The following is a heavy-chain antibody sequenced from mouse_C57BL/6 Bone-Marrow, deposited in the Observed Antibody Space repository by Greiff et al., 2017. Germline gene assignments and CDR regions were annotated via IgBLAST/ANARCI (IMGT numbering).Heavy chain of an antibody. J-gene: IGHJ3*01. CDR2: ISSGGSYT. CDR1: GFTFSSYG. V-gene: IGHV5-6*02. Sequence: EVKLVESGGDLVKPGGSLKLSCAASGFTFSSYGMSWVRQTPDKRLEWVATISSGGSYTYYPASVKGRFTISRDNAKNTLYLQMSSLKSEDTAMYYCASPGFAWFAYWGQGTLVTVSA. CDR3: ASPGFAWFAY.